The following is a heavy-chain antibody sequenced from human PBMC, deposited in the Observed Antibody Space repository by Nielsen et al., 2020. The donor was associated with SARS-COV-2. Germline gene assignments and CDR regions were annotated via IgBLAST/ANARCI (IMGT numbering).Heavy chain of an antibody. J-gene: IGHJ4*02. CDR3: AKGYSSSWYYFDY. CDR2: ISGSGGST. D-gene: IGHD6-13*01. Sequence: GGSLRLSCSASGFTFSSYAMSWVRQAPGKGLEWVSAISGSGGSTYYADSVKGRFTIPRDNSKNTLYLQMNSLRAEDTAVYYCAKGYSSSWYYFDYWGQGTLVTVSS. CDR1: GFTFSSYA. V-gene: IGHV3-23*01.